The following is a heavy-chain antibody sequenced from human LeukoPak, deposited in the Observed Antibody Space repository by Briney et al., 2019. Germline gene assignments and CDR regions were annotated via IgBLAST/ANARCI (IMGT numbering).Heavy chain of an antibody. CDR2: ISSGGGNT. J-gene: IGHJ4*02. CDR3: ARILDSAWGELGY. D-gene: IGHD6-19*01. V-gene: IGHV3-23*01. CDR1: GFTFSSYA. Sequence: GGSLRLSCVASGFTFSSYAMSWIRQAPGKGLEWVSAISSGGGNTDYADSVKGRFIISRDNSKNTLYLQMNSLRAEDTAVYYCARILDSAWGELGYWGQGALVTVSS.